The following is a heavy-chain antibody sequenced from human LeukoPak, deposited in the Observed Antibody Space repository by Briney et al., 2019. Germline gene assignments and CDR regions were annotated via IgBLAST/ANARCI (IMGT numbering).Heavy chain of an antibody. J-gene: IGHJ6*03. D-gene: IGHD6-13*01. CDR3: ARDLERTGDGSRWYGYYYYYMDV. Sequence: ASVKVSCKASGYTFTGYYMHWVRQAPGQGLEWMGWINPNSGGTNYAQKFQGRVTMTRDTSISTAYMELSRLRSDDTAVYYCARDLERTGDGSRWYGYYYYYMDVWGKGTTVTVSS. CDR1: GYTFTGYY. V-gene: IGHV1-2*02. CDR2: INPNSGGT.